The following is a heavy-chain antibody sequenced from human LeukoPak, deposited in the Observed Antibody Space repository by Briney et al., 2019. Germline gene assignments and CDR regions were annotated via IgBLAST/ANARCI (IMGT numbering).Heavy chain of an antibody. CDR3: ARLRQGYYDSSGYYWGAYYYYYYMDV. CDR2: TYYSGST. J-gene: IGHJ6*03. Sequence: SDTLSLTCTVSGGSISSYYWSWIRKPPGKGLEWIGYTYYSGSTNFNPSLKSRVTISVDTSKNQFSPKLSSVTAADTAVYYCARLRQGYYDSSGYYWGAYYYYYYMDVWGKGTTVTVSS. CDR1: GGSISSYY. V-gene: IGHV4-59*08. D-gene: IGHD3-22*01.